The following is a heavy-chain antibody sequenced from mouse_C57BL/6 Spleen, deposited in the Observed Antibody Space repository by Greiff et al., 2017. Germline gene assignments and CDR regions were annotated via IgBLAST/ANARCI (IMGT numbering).Heavy chain of an antibody. CDR1: GYSFTGYY. Sequence: EVKLQESGPELVKPGASVKISCKASGYSFTGYYMNWVKQSPEKSLEWIGEINPSTGGTTYNQKFKAKATLTVDKSSSTAYMQLKSLTSEDSAVYYCARSGYWDGVPWFAYWGQGTLVTVSA. CDR2: INPSTGGT. V-gene: IGHV1-42*01. J-gene: IGHJ3*01. CDR3: ARSGYWDGVPWFAY. D-gene: IGHD4-1*01.